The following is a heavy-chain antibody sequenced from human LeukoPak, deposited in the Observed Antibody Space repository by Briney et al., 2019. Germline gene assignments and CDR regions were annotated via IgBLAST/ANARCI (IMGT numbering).Heavy chain of an antibody. CDR1: GFTFSSYA. CDR3: ARGIVNWFDP. D-gene: IGHD3-16*02. V-gene: IGHV3-30-3*01. CDR2: ISYDGSNK. J-gene: IGHJ5*02. Sequence: HTGGSLRLSCAASGFTFSSYAMHWVRQAPGKGLEWVAVISYDGSNKYYADSVKGRFTISRDNSKNTLYLQMNSLRAEDTAVYYCARGIVNWFDPWGQGTLVTVSS.